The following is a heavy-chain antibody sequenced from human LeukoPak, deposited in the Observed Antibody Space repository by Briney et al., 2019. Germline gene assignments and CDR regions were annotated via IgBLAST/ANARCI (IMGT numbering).Heavy chain of an antibody. Sequence: ASVKVSCKASGYTFTSYYIHWLRQAPGHGLEWMGIMNPSGASASYAQKFQGGVTMTRDTSTSTVYMELSSLRSEDTAVYYCARGAPVVVPSDYGPGYFRLWGQGTLVTVSS. V-gene: IGHV1-46*01. D-gene: IGHD2-21*01. CDR1: GYTFTSYY. CDR2: MNPSGASA. CDR3: ARGAPVVVPSDYGPGYFRL. J-gene: IGHJ1*01.